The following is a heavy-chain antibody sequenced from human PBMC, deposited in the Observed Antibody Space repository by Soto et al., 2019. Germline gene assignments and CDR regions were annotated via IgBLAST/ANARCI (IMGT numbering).Heavy chain of an antibody. V-gene: IGHV4-4*07. CDR3: ARDRYSSSSRGYYYYYGMDV. Sequence: SETLSLTCTVSGGSISSYYWSWIRQPAGKGLEWIGRIYTSGSTNYNPSLKGRVTMSVDTSKNQFSLKLSSVTAADTAVYYCARDRYSSSSRGYYYYYGMDVWGQGTTVTVSS. D-gene: IGHD6-6*01. CDR1: GGSISSYY. J-gene: IGHJ6*02. CDR2: IYTSGST.